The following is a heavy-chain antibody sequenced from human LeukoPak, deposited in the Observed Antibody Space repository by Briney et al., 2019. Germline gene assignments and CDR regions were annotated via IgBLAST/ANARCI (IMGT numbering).Heavy chain of an antibody. CDR2: ISSNGATT. Sequence: VGSLRLSSSASGVTFNRFYLHWVGGSPGPGGEVCSRISSNGATTYYADSVKGRFTTTRDNSKNTLYLQMTSLRADDTAVYYCVKDRTIAAPTNDFFDSWGQGALVIVSS. J-gene: IGHJ4*02. CDR3: VKDRTIAAPTNDFFDS. V-gene: IGHV3-64D*06. CDR1: GVTFNRFY. D-gene: IGHD6-13*01.